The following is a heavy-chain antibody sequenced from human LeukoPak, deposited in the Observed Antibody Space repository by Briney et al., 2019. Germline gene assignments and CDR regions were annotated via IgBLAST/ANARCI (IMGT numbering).Heavy chain of an antibody. D-gene: IGHD2-2*02. V-gene: IGHV4-31*03. CDR1: GGSISSGGYY. Sequence: PSETLSLTCTVPGGSISSGGYYWSWIRQHPGKGLEWIGYIYYSGSTYYNPSLKSRVTISVDTSKNQFSLKLSSVTAADTAVYYCARDRRPVVVPAAIRHTPGMDVWGQGTTVTVSS. CDR3: ARDRRPVVVPAAIRHTPGMDV. CDR2: IYYSGST. J-gene: IGHJ6*02.